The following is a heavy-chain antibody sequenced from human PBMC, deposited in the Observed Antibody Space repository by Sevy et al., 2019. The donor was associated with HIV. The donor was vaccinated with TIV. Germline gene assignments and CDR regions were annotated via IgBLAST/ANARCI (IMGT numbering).Heavy chain of an antibody. CDR3: VRAIGAAGSY. Sequence: GGSLRLSCEASGFTFSSYWMSWVRQAPGKGLEWVANIKEDGSVKYYVESVKGRFTISRDNAKNSAYLQMNSLRAEDAVLYYCVRAIGAAGSYWGLGTLVTVSS. V-gene: IGHV3-7*01. D-gene: IGHD6-13*01. CDR1: GFTFSSYW. CDR2: IKEDGSVK. J-gene: IGHJ4*02.